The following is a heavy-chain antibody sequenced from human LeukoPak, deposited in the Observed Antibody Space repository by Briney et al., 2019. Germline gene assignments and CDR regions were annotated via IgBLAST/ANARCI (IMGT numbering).Heavy chain of an antibody. CDR3: ATAPRGFFGVAEFRGFDP. CDR1: GYTFTSYG. CDR2: ISAYNGNT. V-gene: IGHV1-18*01. D-gene: IGHD3-3*01. Sequence: ASVKVSCKASGYTFTSYGISWVRQAPGQGLEWMGWISAYNGNTNYAQKLQGRVTITTDESTSTAYMELSSLRSEDTAVYYCATAPRGFFGVAEFRGFDPWGQGTLVTVSS. J-gene: IGHJ5*02.